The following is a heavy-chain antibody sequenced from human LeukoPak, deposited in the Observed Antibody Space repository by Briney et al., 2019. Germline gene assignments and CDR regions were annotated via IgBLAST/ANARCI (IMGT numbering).Heavy chain of an antibody. CDR3: ARRNSDWYYFDY. CDR2: IFYSGSA. CDR1: GGSISSTIYH. D-gene: IGHD6-19*01. V-gene: IGHV4-39*07. Sequence: NPSETLSHTCTVSGGSISSTIYHWGWIRQPPGKGLEWIGTIFYSGSAYYNPSPKSRFIISVDTSKNQFSLKLSSVTAADAAVYYCARRNSDWYYFDYWGQGALVTVSS. J-gene: IGHJ4*02.